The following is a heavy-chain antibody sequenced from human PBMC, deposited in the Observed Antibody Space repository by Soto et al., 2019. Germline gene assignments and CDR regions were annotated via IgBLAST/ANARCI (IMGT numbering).Heavy chain of an antibody. J-gene: IGHJ4*02. V-gene: IGHV3-30*03. CDR3: ARDKRDLRFLEWSYYFDF. Sequence: GGSLRLSCAASGFTFSSYGMHWVRQAPGKGLEWVAVISHDGSNKYYGDSVKGRFTISGDNSKNTLYLQMNSLRAEDTAVYYCARDKRDLRFLEWSYYFDFWGQGT. CDR1: GFTFSSYG. D-gene: IGHD3-3*01. CDR2: ISHDGSNK.